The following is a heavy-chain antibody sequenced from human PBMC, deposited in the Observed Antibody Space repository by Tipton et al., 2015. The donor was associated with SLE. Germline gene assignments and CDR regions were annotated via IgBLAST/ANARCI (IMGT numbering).Heavy chain of an antibody. CDR2: ISYDGSNK. Sequence: SLRLSCAASGFTFSSYAMHWVRQAPGKGLEWVAVISYDGSNKYYADSVKGRFTISRDNSKNTLYLQMNSLRAEDTAVYYCARARHLQYQLLIGGYWGQGTLVTVSS. J-gene: IGHJ4*02. CDR1: GFTFSSYA. CDR3: ARARHLQYQLLIGGY. D-gene: IGHD2-2*01. V-gene: IGHV3-30-3*01.